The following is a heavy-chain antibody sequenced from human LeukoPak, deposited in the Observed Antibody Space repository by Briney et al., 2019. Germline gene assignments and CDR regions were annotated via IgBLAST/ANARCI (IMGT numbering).Heavy chain of an antibody. J-gene: IGHJ4*02. V-gene: IGHV4-34*01. Sequence: SETPSLSCVVNGESFSNHYWTWIRQSPGKGLEWIGEVEHRGNTNYNPSPKSRVTISVDTSKNEFSLKLKSVTAADTAVFYCARGRGVAARRGFDIWGQGTLVFVAS. CDR1: GESFSNHY. D-gene: IGHD6-6*01. CDR2: VEHRGNT. CDR3: ARGRGVAARRGFDI.